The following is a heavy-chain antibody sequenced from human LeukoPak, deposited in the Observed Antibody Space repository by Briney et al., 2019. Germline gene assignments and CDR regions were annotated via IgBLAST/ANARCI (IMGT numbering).Heavy chain of an antibody. D-gene: IGHD1-1*01. CDR2: LSSSGST. CDR3: ARSRDTTGMTYLGH. J-gene: IGHJ4*02. V-gene: IGHV4-61*01. CDR1: GGSVSSDNYY. Sequence: RPSETLSLTCTVSGGSVSSDNYYWHWIRQPPGKGLEWIGYLSSSGSTNYNPSLKGRVTISVDTSKNQFSLKLSSVTAADTAVYYCARSRDTTGMTYLGHWGQGILVTVSS.